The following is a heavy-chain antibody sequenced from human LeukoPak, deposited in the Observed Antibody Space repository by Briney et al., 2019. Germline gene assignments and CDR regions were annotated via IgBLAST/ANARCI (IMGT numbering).Heavy chain of an antibody. Sequence: GGSLRLSCAASGFTFSDAYMSWVRQAPGKGLEWVGRIKNKVDGGTTDYAAPVKGRFTTSRDDSRNTLYLQMNSLKTEDTAVYFCTTDAGYGGRWYNYWGQGTLITVSS. J-gene: IGHJ4*02. CDR1: GFTFSDAY. CDR2: IKNKVDGGTT. V-gene: IGHV3-15*01. D-gene: IGHD2-15*01. CDR3: TTDAGYGGRWYNY.